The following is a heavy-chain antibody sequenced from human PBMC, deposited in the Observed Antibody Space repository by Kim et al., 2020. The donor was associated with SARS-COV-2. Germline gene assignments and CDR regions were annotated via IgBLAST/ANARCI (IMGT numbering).Heavy chain of an antibody. CDR1: GFTFSSYA. V-gene: IGHV3-64D*09. Sequence: GGSLRLSCSASGFTFSSYAMYWVRQAPGKGLEYVSAISSNGGSTYYADSVKGRFTISRDNSKNTLYLQMSSLRAEDTAVYYCVKGPYPSLYGDYWFDPWGQGTLVTVSS. CDR3: VKGPYPSLYGDYWFDP. J-gene: IGHJ5*02. CDR2: ISSNGGST. D-gene: IGHD4-17*01.